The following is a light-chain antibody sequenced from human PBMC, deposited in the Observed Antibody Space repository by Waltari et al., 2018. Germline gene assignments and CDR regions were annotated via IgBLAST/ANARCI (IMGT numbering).Light chain of an antibody. Sequence: QSALTQPASVSGSPGQSITISCTGTSSDVGFYNYVSWYQQHPGKAPKLMIYDVSERPSGFSNRFSGSKSGNTASLTISGLQAEDKAYYYCNSYAGSSSWVFGGGTKLTVL. J-gene: IGLJ3*02. CDR2: DVS. CDR3: NSYAGSSSWV. CDR1: SSDVGFYNY. V-gene: IGLV2-14*01.